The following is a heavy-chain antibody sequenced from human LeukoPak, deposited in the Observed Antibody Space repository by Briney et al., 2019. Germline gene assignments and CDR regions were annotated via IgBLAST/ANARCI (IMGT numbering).Heavy chain of an antibody. CDR3: ARGVPGYSSGWYSDY. J-gene: IGHJ4*02. Sequence: SETLSLTCTVSGGSISSYYWSWIRQAPGKELEWIGYIYYSGSTNYNPSLKSRVTISVDTSKNQFSLKLSSVTAADTAVYYCARGVPGYSSGWYSDYWGQGTLVTVSS. CDR2: IYYSGST. CDR1: GGSISSYY. V-gene: IGHV4-59*01. D-gene: IGHD6-19*01.